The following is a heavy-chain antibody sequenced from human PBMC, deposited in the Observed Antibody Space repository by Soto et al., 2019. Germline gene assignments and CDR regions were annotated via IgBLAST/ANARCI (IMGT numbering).Heavy chain of an antibody. CDR2: ISYDGSNK. Sequence: GGSLRLSCASSGVTFSSSGMHWARQATSKGLEWVAVISYDGSNKYYADSVKGRFTISRDNSKNTLYLQMNSLRAEDTAVYYCATYCSGGSCYSGAPDYWGQGTLVTVSS. V-gene: IGHV3-30*03. CDR3: ATYCSGGSCYSGAPDY. D-gene: IGHD2-15*01. CDR1: GVTFSSSG. J-gene: IGHJ4*02.